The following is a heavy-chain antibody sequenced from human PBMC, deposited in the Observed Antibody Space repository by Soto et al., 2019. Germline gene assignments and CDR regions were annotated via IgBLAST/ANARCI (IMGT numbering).Heavy chain of an antibody. J-gene: IGHJ5*02. CDR1: GGTFRSST. D-gene: IGHD4-4*01. CDR3: ARPKSKSWFDP. V-gene: IGHV1-69*02. Sequence: QVQRVQSGAEVKKPGSSEKVSCEASGGTFRSSTISWGRQAPGQGLEWMGRIIPILGIANYAQKFQGRVTITADKSTNTAYMELSSLRSEDTAVYYCARPKSKSWFDPWGQGTLVTVSS. CDR2: IIPILGIA.